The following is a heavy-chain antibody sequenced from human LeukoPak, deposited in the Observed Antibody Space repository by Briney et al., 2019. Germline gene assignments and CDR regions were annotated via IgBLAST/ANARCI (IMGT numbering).Heavy chain of an antibody. CDR3: AKDSKYYYGSGSSIDY. Sequence: GGSLRLSCAASGFTFSSYAMSWVRQAPGKGLEWVSAISGSGGSTYYADSVKGRFTTSRDNSKNTLYLQMNSLRAEDTAVYYCAKDSKYYYGSGSSIDYWGQGTLVTVSS. V-gene: IGHV3-23*01. D-gene: IGHD3-10*01. J-gene: IGHJ4*02. CDR2: ISGSGGST. CDR1: GFTFSSYA.